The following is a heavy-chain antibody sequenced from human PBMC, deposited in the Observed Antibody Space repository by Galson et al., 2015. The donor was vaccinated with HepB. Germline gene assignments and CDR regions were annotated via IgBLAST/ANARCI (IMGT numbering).Heavy chain of an antibody. CDR3: ARGDYDILTGYSGYYYGMDV. J-gene: IGHJ6*02. D-gene: IGHD3-9*01. V-gene: IGHV1-69*13. Sequence: VKVSCKASGGTFSSYAISWVRQAPGQGLEWMGGIIPIFGTANYAQKFQGRVTITADKSTSTAYMELSSLRSEDTAVYYCARGDYDILTGYSGYYYGMDVWGQGTTVTVSS. CDR2: IIPIFGTA. CDR1: GGTFSSYA.